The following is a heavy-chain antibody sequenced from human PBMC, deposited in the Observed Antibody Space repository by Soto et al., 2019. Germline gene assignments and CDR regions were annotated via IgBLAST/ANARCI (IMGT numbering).Heavy chain of an antibody. V-gene: IGHV3-66*01. D-gene: IGHD4-17*01. CDR1: LFIVSDNY. Sequence: EVRLVQSGGGLVQPGGSLRLSCAASLFIVSDNYMSWVRQAPGKGLEWVSLIYSGGGTDYAESVKGRFTITSDNSKNTLYLQMNSLKADGSVIYYCATRMTTAPYWGQGTVVTVSS. CDR2: IYSGGGT. J-gene: IGHJ4*02. CDR3: ATRMTTAPY.